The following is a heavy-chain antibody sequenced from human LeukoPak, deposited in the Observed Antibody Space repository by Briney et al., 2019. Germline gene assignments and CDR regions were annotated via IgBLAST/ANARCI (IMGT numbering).Heavy chain of an antibody. J-gene: IGHJ4*02. CDR1: GYTFTSYA. V-gene: IGHV7-4-1*02. CDR3: ATGGYCGGGSCRNFDY. CDR2: INTNTGNP. Sequence: ASVKVSCKASGYTFTSYAMNWVRQAPGQGLGWMGWINTNTGNPTYAQGFTGRFVFSLDTSVSTAYLQISSLKPEDTAVYYCATGGYCGGGSCRNFDYWGQGTLVSVSS. D-gene: IGHD2-15*01.